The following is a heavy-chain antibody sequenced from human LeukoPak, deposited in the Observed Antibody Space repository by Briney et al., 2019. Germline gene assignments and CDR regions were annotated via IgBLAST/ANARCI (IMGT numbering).Heavy chain of an antibody. Sequence: GASVTVSFTASGYTFTIYGISWVRQAPGQGLEWMGWISAYNGNTHYAQKLQGRVTMTTDTSTSTAYMELRSLRSDDTAVYFCAREGIQLWLDLSYWGQGTLVTVSS. CDR2: ISAYNGNT. V-gene: IGHV1-18*01. J-gene: IGHJ4*02. D-gene: IGHD5-18*01. CDR1: GYTFTIYG. CDR3: AREGIQLWLDLSY.